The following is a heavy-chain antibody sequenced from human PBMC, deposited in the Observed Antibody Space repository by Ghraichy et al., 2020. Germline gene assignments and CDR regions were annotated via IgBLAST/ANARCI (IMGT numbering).Heavy chain of an antibody. CDR3: ARILTGTKAMDV. D-gene: IGHD1-7*01. CDR2: ISDSGRDT. J-gene: IGHJ6*02. V-gene: IGHV3-23*01. Sequence: GGSLRLSCAASGFTFSSYAMRWVRQAPGKGPEWVSSISDSGRDTFYAASVKGRFTISRDNSKGTLFLQMNSLRAEDTAEYYFARILTGTKAMDVWGQGTTVTVSS. CDR1: GFTFSSYA.